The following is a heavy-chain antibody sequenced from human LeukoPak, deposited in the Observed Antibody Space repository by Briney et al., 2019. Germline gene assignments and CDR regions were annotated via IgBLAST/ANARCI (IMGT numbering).Heavy chain of an antibody. D-gene: IGHD2-21*02. J-gene: IGHJ4*02. CDR3: TRGVVVTAIRKVDY. CDR1: GFTFGDYA. Sequence: GSLRLSCRVSGFTFGDYAMSWFRQAPGKGLEWVAFIRSKVSGGTTEYAASVEGRFTISRDDSKSIVYLQMNSLRTDDTAVYYCTRGVVVTAIRKVDYWGQGTLVTVSS. V-gene: IGHV3-49*03. CDR2: IRSKVSGGTT.